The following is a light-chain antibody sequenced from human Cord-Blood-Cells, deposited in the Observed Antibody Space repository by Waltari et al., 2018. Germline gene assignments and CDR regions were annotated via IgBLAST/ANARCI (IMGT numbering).Light chain of an antibody. CDR1: QSVSSSY. CDR3: QQYGSSPPLT. V-gene: IGKV3-20*01. Sequence: EIVLTQSPGTLSLSPGERATLSCRASQSVSSSYLAWYPQKPGQAPRRLIYGASSRATGIPDRFSGSGSGTDFTLTISRLEPEDFAVYYCQQYGSSPPLTFGGGTKVEIK. CDR2: GAS. J-gene: IGKJ4*01.